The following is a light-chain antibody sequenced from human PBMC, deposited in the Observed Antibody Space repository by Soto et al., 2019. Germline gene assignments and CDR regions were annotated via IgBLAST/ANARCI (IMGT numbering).Light chain of an antibody. CDR1: SSNIGAGHD. CDR3: QSFDSSLDGWV. Sequence: QSVLTQPPSVSGAPGQRVTISCTGSSSNIGAGHDVHWYQQIPGTAPKLLVSANTNRPSGVPDRFSGSNSGTSASLAITGLQAEDEADYYCQSFDSSLDGWVFGGGTKPTVL. J-gene: IGLJ3*02. V-gene: IGLV1-40*01. CDR2: ANT.